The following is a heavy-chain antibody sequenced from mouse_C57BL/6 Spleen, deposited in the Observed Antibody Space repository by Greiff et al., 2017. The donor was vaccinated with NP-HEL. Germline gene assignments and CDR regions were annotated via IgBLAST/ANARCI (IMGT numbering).Heavy chain of an antibody. V-gene: IGHV5-17*01. J-gene: IGHJ3*01. CDR1: GFTFSDYG. D-gene: IGHD2-5*01. CDR3: ARDYSNQFAY. CDR2: ISSGSSTI. Sequence: EVKLVESGGGLVKPGGSLKLSCAASGFTFSDYGMHWVRQAPEKGLEWVAYISSGSSTIYYADTVKGRFTISRDNAKNTLFLQMTSLRSEDTAMYYCARDYSNQFAYWGQGTLVTVSA.